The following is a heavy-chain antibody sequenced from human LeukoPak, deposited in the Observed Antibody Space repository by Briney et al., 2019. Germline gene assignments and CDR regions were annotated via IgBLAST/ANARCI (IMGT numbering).Heavy chain of an antibody. V-gene: IGHV4-39*07. CDR2: IYYSGST. CDR3: ARDRSYGDFSGVFYYYYMDV. D-gene: IGHD4-17*01. Sequence: SETLSLTCTVSGGSISSSSYYWGWIRQPPGKGLEWIGSIYYSGSTYYNPSLKSRVTISVDTSKNQFSLKLSSVTAADTAVYYCARDRSYGDFSGVFYYYYMDVWGKGTTVTISS. CDR1: GGSISSSSYY. J-gene: IGHJ6*03.